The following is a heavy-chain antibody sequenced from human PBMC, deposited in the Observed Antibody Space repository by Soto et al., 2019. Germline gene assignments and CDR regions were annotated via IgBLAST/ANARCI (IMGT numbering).Heavy chain of an antibody. J-gene: IGHJ5*02. CDR1: GFSLSTSGVG. V-gene: IGHV2-5*02. CDR3: AHRRGIAVTGSAGWFEP. CDR2: IFWDDDK. Sequence: SGPTLVNPTQTLTLTCTFSGFSLSTSGVGVGWIRQPPGKALEWLAVIFWDDDKRYSPSLRSRPTITMDTSKNQVVLTMTNMDPVDTATYYCAHRRGIAVTGSAGWFEPWGQGTLVTVS. D-gene: IGHD6-19*01.